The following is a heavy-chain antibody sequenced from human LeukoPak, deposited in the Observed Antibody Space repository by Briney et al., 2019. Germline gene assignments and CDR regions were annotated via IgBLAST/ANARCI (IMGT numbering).Heavy chain of an antibody. CDR2: ISGSGGST. J-gene: IGHJ4*02. V-gene: IGHV3-23*01. CDR3: AKDWSGYDYVWGSYLNYFDY. D-gene: IGHD3-16*02. Sequence: GGSLRLSCAASGFTFSSYAMSRVRQAPGKGLEWVSAISGSGGSTYYADSVKGRFTISRDNSKNTLYLQMNSLRAEDTAVYYCAKDWSGYDYVWGSYLNYFDYWGQGTLVTVSS. CDR1: GFTFSSYA.